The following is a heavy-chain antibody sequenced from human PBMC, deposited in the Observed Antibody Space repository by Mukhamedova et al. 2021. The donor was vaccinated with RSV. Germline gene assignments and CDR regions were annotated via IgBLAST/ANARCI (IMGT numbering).Heavy chain of an antibody. CDR1: GSISSFY. V-gene: IGHV4-59*01. CDR3: ARATTNYYHFYMDV. Sequence: GSISSFYWIWVRQPPGKGLEWLGYVFHSGSTNYSPSLKGRVSMSVDTSKNQFSLKLFSVTTADTAVYFCARATTNYYHFYMDVWG. D-gene: IGHD5-24*01. CDR2: VFHSGST. J-gene: IGHJ6*03.